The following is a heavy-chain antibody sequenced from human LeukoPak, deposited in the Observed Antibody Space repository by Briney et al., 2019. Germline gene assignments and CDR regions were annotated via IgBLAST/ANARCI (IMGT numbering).Heavy chain of an antibody. CDR3: ATCGGGSCPFDP. CDR2: INHSGST. D-gene: IGHD2-15*01. J-gene: IGHJ5*02. Sequence: SETLSLTCAVYGGSFSGYYWSWIRQPPGKGLEWIGEINHSGSTNYNPSLKSRVTISVDTSKNQFSLKLSSVTAADTAVYYCATCGGGSCPFDPWGQGTLVTVSS. V-gene: IGHV4-34*01. CDR1: GGSFSGYY.